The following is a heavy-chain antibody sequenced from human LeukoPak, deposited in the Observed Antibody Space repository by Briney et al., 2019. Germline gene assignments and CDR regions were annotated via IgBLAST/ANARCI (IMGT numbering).Heavy chain of an antibody. J-gene: IGHJ4*02. CDR2: IKPDGSDQ. CDR1: GFTFSSYW. Sequence: GGSLRLSCAASGFTFSSYWMNWVRQTPGKGLEWVANIKPDGSDQYYVDSVKGRFTISRDNAKNSLYLQMNSLRAEDTAVYYCARENFQYWAQGTLVTVSS. CDR3: ARENFQY. V-gene: IGHV3-7*04.